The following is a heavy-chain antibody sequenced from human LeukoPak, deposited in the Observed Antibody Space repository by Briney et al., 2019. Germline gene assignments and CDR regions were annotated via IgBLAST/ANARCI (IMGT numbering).Heavy chain of an antibody. CDR2: ISWNSGSI. CDR3: AKDIRSGSSWSYYYMDV. V-gene: IGHV3-9*01. CDR1: GFTFDDYA. D-gene: IGHD6-13*01. Sequence: PGRSLRLSCAASGFTFDDYAMHWVRQAPGKGLEWVSGISWNSGSIGYADSVKGRFTISRDNAKNSLYLQMNSLRAEDTALYYCAKDIRSGSSWSYYYMDVWGKGTTVTISS. J-gene: IGHJ6*03.